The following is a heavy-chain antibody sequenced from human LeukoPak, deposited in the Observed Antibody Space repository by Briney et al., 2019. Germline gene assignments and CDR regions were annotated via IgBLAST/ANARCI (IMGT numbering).Heavy chain of an antibody. V-gene: IGHV1-69*04. J-gene: IGHJ4*02. D-gene: IGHD3-9*01. CDR3: ARSDYYDILTGYYMGNYYFDY. CDR2: IIPILGIA. Sequence: ASVKVSCKASGGTFSSYAISWVRQAPGQGLEWMGRIIPILGIANYAQKFQGRVTITADKSTSTAYMELSSLRSEDTAVYYCARSDYYDILTGYYMGNYYFDYWGQGTLVTVSS. CDR1: GGTFSSYA.